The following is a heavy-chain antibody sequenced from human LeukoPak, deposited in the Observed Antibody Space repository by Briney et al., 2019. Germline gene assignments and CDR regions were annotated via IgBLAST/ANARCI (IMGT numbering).Heavy chain of an antibody. Sequence: VASVKVSCKASGYTFTGYYVHWVRQAPGQGLEWMGWINPNSGGTNYAQKFQGRLTMTRVTSISAAFMELSRLRSDDTAVYYCARANYGSGSYYPKYYYYYMDVWGKGTTVTVSS. CDR1: GYTFTGYY. J-gene: IGHJ6*03. D-gene: IGHD3-10*01. CDR2: INPNSGGT. CDR3: ARANYGSGSYYPKYYYYYMDV. V-gene: IGHV1-2*02.